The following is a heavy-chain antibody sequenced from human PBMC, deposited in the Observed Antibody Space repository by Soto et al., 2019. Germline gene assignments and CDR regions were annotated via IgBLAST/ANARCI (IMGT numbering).Heavy chain of an antibody. V-gene: IGHV3-21*01. CDR3: VRDGLDYYDTEMLYFDN. Sequence: EVQLVESGGGPVRQGGSLNLSCAASGFNFITYSLSWVRQAPGKGLEWVASISSSAVYIDYADSVKGRFTISRDNANNSLDLLMNSLRAEDTATYYCVRDGLDYYDTEMLYFDNWGQGTLVTVSS. CDR1: GFNFITYS. J-gene: IGHJ4*02. CDR2: ISSSAVYI. D-gene: IGHD3-22*01.